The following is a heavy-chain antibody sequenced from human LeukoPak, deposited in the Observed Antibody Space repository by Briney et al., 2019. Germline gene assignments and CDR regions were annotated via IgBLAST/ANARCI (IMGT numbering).Heavy chain of an antibody. CDR2: FDPEDGET. J-gene: IGHJ4*02. CDR1: GYTLTELS. D-gene: IGHD4-17*01. Sequence: ASVKVSCKVSGYTLTELSMHWVRQAPGKGLEWMGGFDPEDGETIYAQKFQGRVTMTEDTSTDTAYMELSSLRSEDTAVYYRATADMTTVTTGYSSWGQGTLVTVSS. V-gene: IGHV1-24*01. CDR3: ATADMTTVTTGYSS.